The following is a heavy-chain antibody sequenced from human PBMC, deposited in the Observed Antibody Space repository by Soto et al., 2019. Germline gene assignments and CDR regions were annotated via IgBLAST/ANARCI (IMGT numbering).Heavy chain of an antibody. CDR3: AKDRYYDTPGWFDP. CDR1: GFTFRDHA. J-gene: IGHJ5*02. Sequence: PGGSLRLSCVGSGFTFRDHAMRWVRQAPGRGLEWVSAISANGASIQHADSVKGQFSVSRDNAKNTVYLQMDNLRTEDSAVYYCAKDRYYDTPGWFDPWGQGSRVTVSS. D-gene: IGHD3-22*01. V-gene: IGHV3-23*01. CDR2: ISANGASI.